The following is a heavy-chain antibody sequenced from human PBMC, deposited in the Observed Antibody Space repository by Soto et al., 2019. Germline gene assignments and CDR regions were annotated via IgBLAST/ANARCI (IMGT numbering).Heavy chain of an antibody. D-gene: IGHD3-22*01. J-gene: IGHJ6*02. CDR3: ARENYYDSSGYYQKLYYYYGMDV. CDR2: INPNRGST. CDR1: GYILSSYY. V-gene: IGHV1-2*04. Sequence: ASVKVSCKASGYILSSYYMHWVRQAPGQGLEWMGIINPNRGSTNYAQKFQGWVTMTRDTSISTAYMELSRLRSDDTAVYYCARENYYDSSGYYQKLYYYYGMDVWGQGTTVTVSS.